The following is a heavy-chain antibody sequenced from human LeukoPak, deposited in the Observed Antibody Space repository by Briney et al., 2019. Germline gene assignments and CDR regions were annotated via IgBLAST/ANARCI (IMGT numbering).Heavy chain of an antibody. CDR3: ATGGACSGGSCYGYFDY. Sequence: GGSLRLSCAASGFTFDDYGMNWVRQVPGKGLEWVSGMNWNGNDIGYAVSVKGRFTISRDNAKNSLYLQMNSLRAEDTAVYYCATGGACSGGSCYGYFDYWGQGTLVTVSS. CDR2: MNWNGNDI. V-gene: IGHV3-20*04. CDR1: GFTFDDYG. D-gene: IGHD2-15*01. J-gene: IGHJ4*02.